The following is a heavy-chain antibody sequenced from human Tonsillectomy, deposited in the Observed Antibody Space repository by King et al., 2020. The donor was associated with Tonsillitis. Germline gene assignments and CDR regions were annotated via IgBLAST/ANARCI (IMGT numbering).Heavy chain of an antibody. CDR3: AKGLYYYGSGSYYRGVIDAFDI. Sequence: VQLVESGGGLVQPGRSLRLSCAASGFTFDDYAMHWVRQAPGKGLEWVSGSSWNSGSIVYADSVKGRFTISRDNAKNSLYLQMNSLRAEDTALYYCAKGLYYYGSGSYYRGVIDAFDIWGQGTMVTVSS. D-gene: IGHD3-10*01. V-gene: IGHV3-9*01. CDR2: SSWNSGSI. CDR1: GFTFDDYA. J-gene: IGHJ3*02.